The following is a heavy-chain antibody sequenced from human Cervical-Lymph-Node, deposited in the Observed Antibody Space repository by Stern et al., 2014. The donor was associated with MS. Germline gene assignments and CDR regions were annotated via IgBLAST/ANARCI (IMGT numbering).Heavy chain of an antibody. D-gene: IGHD6-19*01. CDR2: TNYQSTREC. CDR3: GRRSSSGYCLDI. J-gene: IGHJ4*02. V-gene: IGHV6-1*01. Sequence: QVQLVESGPGLVKPSPPLSLTCAISGGSVSSNSAAWNSIRQSPSRGRERLRRTNYQSTRECHYAGSVKRRITINTHTSQHQVFLQLNSVTPEDTALYWCGRRSSSGYCLDIWGQGTLVTVSS. CDR1: GGSVSSNSAA.